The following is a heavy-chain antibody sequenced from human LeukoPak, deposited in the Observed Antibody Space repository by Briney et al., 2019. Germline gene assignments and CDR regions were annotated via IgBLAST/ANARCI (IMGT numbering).Heavy chain of an antibody. Sequence: GGSLRLSCVASGFTFSSYAMSWVRQAPGKGLEWVSAISGSGGSTYYADSVKGRFTISRDNSKNTLYLQMNSLRAEDTAVYYCAKDPPGYSSGWPPFDYWGQGTLVTVSS. V-gene: IGHV3-23*01. CDR2: ISGSGGST. D-gene: IGHD6-19*01. CDR3: AKDPPGYSSGWPPFDY. J-gene: IGHJ4*02. CDR1: GFTFSSYA.